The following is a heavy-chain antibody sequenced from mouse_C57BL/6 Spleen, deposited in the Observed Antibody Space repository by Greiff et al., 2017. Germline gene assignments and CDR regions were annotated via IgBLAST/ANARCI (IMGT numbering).Heavy chain of an antibody. D-gene: IGHD1-1*01. CDR3: TRGNYYGSSDY. V-gene: IGHV1-15*01. J-gene: IGHJ2*01. CDR2: IDPENGGT. Sequence: QVQLQQSGAELVRPGASVTLSCKASGYTFTDYEMHWVKQTPVHGLEWIGAIDPENGGTAYNQKFKGKAILTADKSSSTAYMELRSLTSEDSAVYYCTRGNYYGSSDYWGQGTTLTVSS. CDR1: GYTFTDYE.